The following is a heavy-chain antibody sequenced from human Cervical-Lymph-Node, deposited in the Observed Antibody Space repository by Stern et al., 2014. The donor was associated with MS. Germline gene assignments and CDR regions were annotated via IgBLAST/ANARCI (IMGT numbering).Heavy chain of an antibody. CDR2: FIPIFGIA. D-gene: IGHD3-10*01. J-gene: IGHJ6*02. CDR1: GDTFSTYA. V-gene: IGHV1-69*17. Sequence: QVQLVQSGAEVKKPGSSVKVSCKTSGDTFSTYAISWVRQAPGQGLEWMGGFIPIFGIANYAQKFQGRVTITADRSTRTAYMELSSLRSEDTAVYYCARTYYYGSGTYNYYYYHMDVWGQGTTVTVSS. CDR3: ARTYYYGSGTYNYYYYHMDV.